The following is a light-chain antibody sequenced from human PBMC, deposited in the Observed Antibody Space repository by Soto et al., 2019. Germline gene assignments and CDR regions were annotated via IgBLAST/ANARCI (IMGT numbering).Light chain of an antibody. Sequence: DIQMTQSPSSLSASVGYRVTISCLASETISSYLNWYQQKPGNAPKLLIYAASSLQSGVPSRFSGSGSGTDLTLTISSLQPEDFATYYCQQANSFPLTFGGGTKVDIK. V-gene: IGKV1-39*01. CDR1: ETISSY. CDR2: AAS. J-gene: IGKJ4*01. CDR3: QQANSFPLT.